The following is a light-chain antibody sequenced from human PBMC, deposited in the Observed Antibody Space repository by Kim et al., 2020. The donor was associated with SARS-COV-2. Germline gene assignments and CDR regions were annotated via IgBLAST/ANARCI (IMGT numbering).Light chain of an antibody. CDR1: SLKNYY. Sequence: SSELTQDPAVSVALGQTVRLTCQGDSLKNYYATWYQQRPGQAPLLVLSGKSNRPSGIPDRFSGSASGNTASLTITGAQAEDEADSYCTSRDSSGDHVVFG. CDR2: GKS. CDR3: TSRDSSGDHVV. V-gene: IGLV3-19*01. J-gene: IGLJ2*01.